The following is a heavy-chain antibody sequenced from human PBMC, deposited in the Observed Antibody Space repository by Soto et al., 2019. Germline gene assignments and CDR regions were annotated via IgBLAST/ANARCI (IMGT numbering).Heavy chain of an antibody. Sequence: QTGGSLRLSCAASGFTFSSYSMNWVRQAPGKGLEWVSYISSSSSTIYYADSVKGRFTISRDNAKNSLYLQMNSLRAEDTAVYYCARDSQWPKKRGYYYYMDVWGKGTTVTVSS. V-gene: IGHV3-48*01. CDR1: GFTFSSYS. CDR2: ISSSSSTI. CDR3: ARDSQWPKKRGYYYYMDV. J-gene: IGHJ6*03. D-gene: IGHD6-19*01.